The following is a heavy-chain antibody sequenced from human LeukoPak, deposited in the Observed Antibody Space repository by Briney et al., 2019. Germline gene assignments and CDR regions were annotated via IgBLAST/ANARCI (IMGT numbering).Heavy chain of an antibody. J-gene: IGHJ4*02. CDR1: GYSFTSYW. CDR3: ARVLRYFGWFPFDY. CDR2: IYPGDYDT. D-gene: IGHD3-9*01. Sequence: GESLKISRKGSGYSFTSYWIGWVRQMPGKGLEWMGIIYPGDYDTRYSPSVQGQDTISADKSISTAYLQWSSLKASDTAMYYCARVLRYFGWFPFDYWGQGTLVTVSA. V-gene: IGHV5-51*01.